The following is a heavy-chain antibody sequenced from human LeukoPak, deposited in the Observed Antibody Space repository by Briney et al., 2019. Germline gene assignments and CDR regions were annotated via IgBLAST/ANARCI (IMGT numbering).Heavy chain of an antibody. D-gene: IGHD2-21*02. J-gene: IGHJ5*01. CDR1: GYTFTSYD. Sequence: ASVKVSCKASGYTFTSYDVNWVRQATGRGLERMGWMNPNSGNTGYAQKFQGRVTMTTDTSTSTAYMELRSLRSDDTAVYYCGRSVMDCGGDCHPNSYNWFDSWGQGTLVTVSS. V-gene: IGHV1-8*02. CDR2: MNPNSGNT. CDR3: GRSVMDCGGDCHPNSYNWFDS.